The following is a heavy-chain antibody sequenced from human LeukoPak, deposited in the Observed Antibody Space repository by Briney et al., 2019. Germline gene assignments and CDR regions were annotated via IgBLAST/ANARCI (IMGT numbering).Heavy chain of an antibody. CDR3: VRGRLNYASGYFDY. V-gene: IGHV3-23*01. J-gene: IGHJ4*02. Sequence: PGGSLRLSCAASGFTFSSHGMSWVRQAPAQGLEWVSGISGSGENTYNADSVKGRFTISRDNSRRTLYLQMNNLRVEDTAVYYCVRGRLNYASGYFDYWGQGTLVTVSS. D-gene: IGHD3-10*01. CDR2: ISGSGENT. CDR1: GFTFSSHG.